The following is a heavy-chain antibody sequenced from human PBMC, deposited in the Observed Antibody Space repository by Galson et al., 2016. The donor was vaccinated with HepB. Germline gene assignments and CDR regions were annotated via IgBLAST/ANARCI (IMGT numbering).Heavy chain of an antibody. V-gene: IGHV4-39*01. CDR1: GGSISSSRYS. D-gene: IGHD2-2*01. CDR3: ARYCSSTSCSRYGDILTGYDGPF. J-gene: IGHJ4*02. CDR2: LYYSGST. Sequence: LSLTCTVSGGSISSSRYSWGWIRQPPGKGLEWIGRLYYSGSTYYNSSLKSRVTISVDTSKNQFSLNLSAVTAADTAVYYCARYCSSTSCSRYGDILTGYDGPFWGQGISVTVSS.